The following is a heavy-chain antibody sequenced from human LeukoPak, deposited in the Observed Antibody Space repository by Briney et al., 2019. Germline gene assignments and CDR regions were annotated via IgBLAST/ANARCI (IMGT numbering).Heavy chain of an antibody. J-gene: IGHJ4*02. CDR3: AKSPTYYDFWSGYYIDY. D-gene: IGHD3-3*01. CDR1: GVTFSSYS. Sequence: GGSLRLSCVASGVTFSSYSMSWVRQAPGKGLEWVSAISGSGGSTYYADSVKGRFTISRDNSKNTLYLQMNSLRAEDTAVYYCAKSPTYYDFWSGYYIDYWGQGTLVTVSS. V-gene: IGHV3-23*01. CDR2: ISGSGGST.